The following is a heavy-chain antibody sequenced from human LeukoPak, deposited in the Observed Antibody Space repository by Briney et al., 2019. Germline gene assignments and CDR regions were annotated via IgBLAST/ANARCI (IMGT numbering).Heavy chain of an antibody. Sequence: GASVKVSCKASGYTFNNYGISWVRQAPGQGLEWMGGISAYNGNTNYAQNLQGRVTMTTDTSTSTAYMVLRSLTSDDTAVYYCARVAGMVVGSGYFGFWMLDYWGQGTLVTVSS. CDR3: ARVAGMVVGSGYFGFWMLDY. V-gene: IGHV1-18*01. CDR2: ISAYNGNT. CDR1: GYTFNNYG. J-gene: IGHJ4*02. D-gene: IGHD3-3*01.